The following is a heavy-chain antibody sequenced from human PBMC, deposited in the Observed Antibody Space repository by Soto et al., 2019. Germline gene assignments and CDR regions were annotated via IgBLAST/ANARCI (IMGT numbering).Heavy chain of an antibody. CDR3: ARGLIYFDNYYGMDV. J-gene: IGHJ6*02. V-gene: IGHV4-30-4*01. D-gene: IGHD3-9*01. CDR2: IYYSGST. Sequence: SETLSLTCTVSGGSISSGDYYWSWIRQPPGKGLEWIGYIYYSGSTYYNPSLKSRVTISVDTSKNQFSLKLSSVTAADTAVYYCARGLIYFDNYYGMDVWGQGTTVTVSS. CDR1: GGSISSGDYY.